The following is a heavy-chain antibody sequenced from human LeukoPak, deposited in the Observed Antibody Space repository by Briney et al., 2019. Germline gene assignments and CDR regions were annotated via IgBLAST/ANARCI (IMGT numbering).Heavy chain of an antibody. CDR3: ARTYIVVVPAAMRWVDP. CDR1: GGPFSGYY. D-gene: IGHD2-2*01. V-gene: IGHV4-34*01. J-gene: IGHJ5*02. Sequence: SEPLSLTCAVCGGPFSGYYWSWIRQPPGKGLEWIGDINHSGSTNYNPYLKSRVTISVDTSKNQFFLKLSSVTAADTAVYYCARTYIVVVPAAMRWVDPWGQGTLVTVSS. CDR2: INHSGST.